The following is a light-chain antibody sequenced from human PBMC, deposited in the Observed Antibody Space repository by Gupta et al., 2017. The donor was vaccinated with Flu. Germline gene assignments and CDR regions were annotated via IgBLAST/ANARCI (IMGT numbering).Light chain of an antibody. J-gene: IGLJ3*02. CDR2: KDN. V-gene: IGLV3-25*03. Sequence: GQTARITCSGDALPKRYANWYQQKPGQAPVLVIYKDNERPSGIPERFSGSSSGTTVTLTVSGVQAEDEADYYCQSTDSTGTYRVFGGGTKMTVL. CDR1: ALPKRY. CDR3: QSTDSTGTYRV.